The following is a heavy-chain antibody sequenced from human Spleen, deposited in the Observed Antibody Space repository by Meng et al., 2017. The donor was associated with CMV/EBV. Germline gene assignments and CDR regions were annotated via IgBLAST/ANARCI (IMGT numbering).Heavy chain of an antibody. CDR2: MYHSGTA. J-gene: IGHJ4*02. CDR3: ARGSATVGDFAFDY. V-gene: IGHV4-59*11. Sequence: LVKPPETLSLLSTFSGRPLTTPSWCFFRHAPRTGLKWLGFMYHSGTANYNPALESRVSRSGDTSRNKFFMKLSTVTAADKADYICARGSATVGDFAFDYWGQGSLVTVSS. D-gene: IGHD1-26*01. CDR1: GRPLTTPS.